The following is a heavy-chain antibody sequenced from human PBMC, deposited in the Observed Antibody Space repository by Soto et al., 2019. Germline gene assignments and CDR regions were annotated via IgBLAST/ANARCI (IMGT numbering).Heavy chain of an antibody. CDR2: MSYDGSTK. CDR3: ARDAYDDPPGYFQH. V-gene: IGHV3-30-3*01. D-gene: IGHD3-22*01. J-gene: IGHJ1*01. CDR1: GFTFSSYS. Sequence: QVQLVESGGDVVQPGRSLRLSCSASGFTFSSYSVHWVRQAPGKGLEWLAFMSYDGSTKYYADSVKGRFTVSRDNSKNTLYLQMDSLRTEDTAVYCCARDAYDDPPGYFQHWGQGTLLTVSS.